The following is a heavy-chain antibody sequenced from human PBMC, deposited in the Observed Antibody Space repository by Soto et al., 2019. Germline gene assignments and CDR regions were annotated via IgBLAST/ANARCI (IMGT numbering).Heavy chain of an antibody. D-gene: IGHD2-15*01. Sequence: SVKVSCKASGGTFSSYTISCVRQAPGQGLEWMGRIIPILGIANYAQKFQGRVTITADKSTSTAYMELSSLRSEDTAVYYCAREDIGYCSGGSCYSPKHLATGGFDPWGQGTLVNVSS. CDR2: IIPILGIA. J-gene: IGHJ5*02. CDR1: GGTFSSYT. CDR3: AREDIGYCSGGSCYSPKHLATGGFDP. V-gene: IGHV1-69*04.